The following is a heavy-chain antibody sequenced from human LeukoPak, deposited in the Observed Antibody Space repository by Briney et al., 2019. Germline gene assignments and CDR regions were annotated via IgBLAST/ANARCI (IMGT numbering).Heavy chain of an antibody. CDR2: ISSSSSYI. Sequence: PGGSLRLSCTVSGFTVSSNSMSWVRQAPGKGLEWVSSISSSSSYIYYADSVKGRFTISRDNAKNSLYLQMNSLRAEDTAVYYCAKDLLLRGVSYFDYWGQGTLVTVSS. V-gene: IGHV3-21*01. J-gene: IGHJ4*02. D-gene: IGHD3-10*01. CDR3: AKDLLLRGVSYFDY. CDR1: GFTVSSNS.